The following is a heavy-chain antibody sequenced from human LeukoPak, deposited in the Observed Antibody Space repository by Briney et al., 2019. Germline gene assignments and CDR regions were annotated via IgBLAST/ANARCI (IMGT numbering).Heavy chain of an antibody. J-gene: IGHJ5*02. CDR1: GFTFRDHY. Sequence: GGSLRLSCADSGFTFRDHYMRWVRQAPGKGLEWVSYISTFSRYTSYADSVKGRFTISRDNAKNSLFLQMNSLRAEDTAVYYCARGGISAAGTFDPWGQGTMVTVSS. CDR2: ISTFSRYT. CDR3: ARGGISAAGTFDP. D-gene: IGHD6-13*01. V-gene: IGHV3-11*06.